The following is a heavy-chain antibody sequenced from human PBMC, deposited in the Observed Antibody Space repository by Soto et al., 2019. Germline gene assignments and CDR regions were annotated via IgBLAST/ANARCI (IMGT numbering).Heavy chain of an antibody. CDR1: GFTFSSYS. Sequence: EVQLVESGGGLVKPGGSLRLSCAASGFTFSSYSMNWVRQAPGKGLEWVSSISSSSSYIYYADSVKGRFTISRDNAQNSLDLQMNSLRAEDTAVYYCARDLGYCSGGSCPSDYWGQGNLFTVSS. V-gene: IGHV3-21*01. J-gene: IGHJ4*02. D-gene: IGHD2-15*01. CDR2: ISSSSSYI. CDR3: ARDLGYCSGGSCPSDY.